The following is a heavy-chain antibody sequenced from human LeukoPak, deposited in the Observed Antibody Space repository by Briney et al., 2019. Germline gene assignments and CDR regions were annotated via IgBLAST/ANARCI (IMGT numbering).Heavy chain of an antibody. CDR1: GFTFSSYA. Sequence: PGGSLSLSCAASGFTFSSYAMSWVRQAPGQGLEWVSAISGSGGSTYYADSVKGRFTISRDNSKNTLYLQMNSLRAEDTAVYYCAKVRSYGSGVEDYWGQGTLVTVSS. J-gene: IGHJ4*02. CDR3: AKVRSYGSGVEDY. CDR2: ISGSGGST. D-gene: IGHD3-10*01. V-gene: IGHV3-23*01.